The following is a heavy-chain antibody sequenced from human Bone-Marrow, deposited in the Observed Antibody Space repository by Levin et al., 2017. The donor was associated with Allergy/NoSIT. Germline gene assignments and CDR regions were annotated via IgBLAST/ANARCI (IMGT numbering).Heavy chain of an antibody. CDR3: AKVVSRRASMYYYYGMDV. Sequence: GESLKISCAASGFTFSSYAMSWVRQAPGKGLEWVSAISGSGGSTYYADSVKGRFTISRDNSKNTLYLQMNSLRAEDTAVYYCAKVVSRRASMYYYYGMDVWGQGTTVTVSS. CDR2: ISGSGGST. J-gene: IGHJ6*02. D-gene: IGHD2/OR15-2a*01. V-gene: IGHV3-23*01. CDR1: GFTFSSYA.